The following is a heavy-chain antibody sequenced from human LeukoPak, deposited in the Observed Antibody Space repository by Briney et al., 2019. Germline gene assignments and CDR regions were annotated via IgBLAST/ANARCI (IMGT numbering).Heavy chain of an antibody. V-gene: IGHV5-51*01. CDR1: GYSFTSYW. CDR2: IYPGDSDT. CDR3: ARDSSSSTSYYFDY. J-gene: IGHJ4*02. D-gene: IGHD6-6*01. Sequence: EESLKISCKGSGYSFTSYWIGWVRQMPGKGLEWMGIIYPGDSDTRYSPSLQGQVTISADKSISTAYLQWSSLKASDTAMYYCARDSSSSTSYYFDYWGQGTLVTVSS.